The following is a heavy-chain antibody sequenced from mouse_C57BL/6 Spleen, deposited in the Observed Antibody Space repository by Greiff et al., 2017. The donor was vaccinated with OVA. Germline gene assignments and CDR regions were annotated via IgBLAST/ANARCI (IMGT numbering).Heavy chain of an antibody. Sequence: VQLQQPGAELVKPGASVKMSCKASGYTFTSYWITWVKQRPGQGLEWIGDIYPGSGSTNYNEKFKSKATLTVDTSSSTAYMQLSSLTSEDSAVYYCASKGSYYDYEGFAYWGQGTLVTVSA. D-gene: IGHD2-4*01. CDR2: IYPGSGST. J-gene: IGHJ3*01. CDR3: ASKGSYYDYEGFAY. V-gene: IGHV1-55*01. CDR1: GYTFTSYW.